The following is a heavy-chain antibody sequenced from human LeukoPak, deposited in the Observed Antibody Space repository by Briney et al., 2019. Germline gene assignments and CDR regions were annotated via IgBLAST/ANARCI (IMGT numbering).Heavy chain of an antibody. Sequence: SETLSLTCTVSGGSISSSSYYWGWIRQPPGTGLEWIGSIYYSGSTNYNPSLKSRVTISVDTSKNHFSLKLYSVTAADTAVYYCARVVSSSWDYYYYMDVWGKGTTVTISS. CDR1: GGSISSSSYY. V-gene: IGHV4-39*07. D-gene: IGHD6-13*01. CDR2: IYYSGST. CDR3: ARVVSSSWDYYYYMDV. J-gene: IGHJ6*03.